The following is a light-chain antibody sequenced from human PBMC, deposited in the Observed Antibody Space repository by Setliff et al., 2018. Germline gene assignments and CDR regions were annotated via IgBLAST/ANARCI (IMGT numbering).Light chain of an antibody. V-gene: IGLV2-14*01. CDR3: SSYTSSGTDV. Sequence: QSALTQPPSASGSPGQSVTISCTGTSSDVGGYKYVSWYQQHPGKAPKFMIYEVSNRPSGVSNRFSGSKSGNTASLTISGLQAEDEADYYCSSYTSSGTDVFGSGTKV. CDR2: EVS. J-gene: IGLJ1*01. CDR1: SSDVGGYKY.